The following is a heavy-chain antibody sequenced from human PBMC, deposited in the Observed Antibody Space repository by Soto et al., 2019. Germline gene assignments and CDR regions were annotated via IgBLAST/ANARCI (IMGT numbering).Heavy chain of an antibody. J-gene: IGHJ6*02. CDR2: IYYSGST. D-gene: IGHD5-18*01. Sequence: SETLSLTCTVSGGSISSGGYYWSWIRQHPGKGLEWIGYIYYSGSTYYNPSLKSRVTISVDTSKNQFSLKLSSVTAADTAVYYCARDRLRGYSYYGMDVWGQGTTVTVSS. V-gene: IGHV4-31*03. CDR1: GGSISSGGYY. CDR3: ARDRLRGYSYYGMDV.